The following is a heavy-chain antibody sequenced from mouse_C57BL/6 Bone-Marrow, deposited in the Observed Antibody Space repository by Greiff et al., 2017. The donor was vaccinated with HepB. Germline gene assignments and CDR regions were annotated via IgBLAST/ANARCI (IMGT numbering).Heavy chain of an antibody. V-gene: IGHV7-1*01. D-gene: IGHD2-4*01. J-gene: IGHJ4*01. CDR3: ARDADDYDEGYYAMDY. Sequence: EVQVVESGGGLVQSGRSLRLSCATSGFTFSDFYMEWVRHAPGKGLEWIAASRNKANDYTTEYSASVKGRFIVSRDTSPSILYLQMNALRAEDTAIYYCARDADDYDEGYYAMDYWGQGTSVTVSS. CDR2: SRNKANDYTT. CDR1: GFTFSDFY.